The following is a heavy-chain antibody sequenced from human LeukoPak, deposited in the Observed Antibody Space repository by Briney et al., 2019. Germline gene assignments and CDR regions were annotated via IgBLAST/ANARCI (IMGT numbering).Heavy chain of an antibody. CDR2: ISGSGETR. CDR1: GFTFSYYE. V-gene: IGHV3-48*03. CDR3: ARDLHTSGSIALDS. Sequence: GGSLRLSCAASGFTFSYYEMNWVRQAPGKGLEWISYISGSGETRYYADSVRGRFTISRDNANYSLNLQMNSLRAEDTAVYYCARDLHTSGSIALDSWGQGILVIVSS. J-gene: IGHJ4*02. D-gene: IGHD3-22*01.